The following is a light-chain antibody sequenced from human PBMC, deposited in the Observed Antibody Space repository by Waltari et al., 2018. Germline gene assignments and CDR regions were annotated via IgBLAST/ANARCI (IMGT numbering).Light chain of an antibody. CDR2: GAS. V-gene: IGKV3-20*01. Sequence: EIVLTQSPGTLSLSPGERATLSCRASQRVGRSLAWYQHKPGHAPRLLISGASSRATGVPYRFSGSGSGTDFSLTIARLEPEDFAVYYCQHYVRLPATFGQGTKVEI. CDR1: QRVGRS. J-gene: IGKJ1*01. CDR3: QHYVRLPAT.